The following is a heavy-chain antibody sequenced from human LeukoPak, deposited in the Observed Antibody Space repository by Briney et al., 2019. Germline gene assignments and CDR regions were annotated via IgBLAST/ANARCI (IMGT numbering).Heavy chain of an antibody. D-gene: IGHD3-9*01. Sequence: GGSLRLSCAASGFTFSSYAMSWVRQAPGKGLEWVSAISGSGGSTYYADSVKGRFTISRDNSKNTLYLQMNSLRAEDTAVYYCASTVLRYFDWLSNFDYWGQGTLVTVSS. J-gene: IGHJ4*02. CDR2: ISGSGGST. V-gene: IGHV3-23*01. CDR3: ASTVLRYFDWLSNFDY. CDR1: GFTFSSYA.